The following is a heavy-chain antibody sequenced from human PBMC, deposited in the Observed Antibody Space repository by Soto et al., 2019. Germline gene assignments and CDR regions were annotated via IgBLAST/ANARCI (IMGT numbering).Heavy chain of an antibody. CDR1: GGCISSYE. CDR2: IYYSGST. D-gene: IGHD3-9*01. CDR3: AREGNYDILTAYGMDV. J-gene: IGHJ6*02. V-gene: IGHV4-59*01. Sequence: PSDTLSLTCTVCGGCISSYEWSWIRQSPGKGLEWIGYIYYSGSTNYNPSLKSRVTISVDTSKNQFSLKLSSVTAADTAVYYCAREGNYDILTAYGMDVWGQGTTVTVSS.